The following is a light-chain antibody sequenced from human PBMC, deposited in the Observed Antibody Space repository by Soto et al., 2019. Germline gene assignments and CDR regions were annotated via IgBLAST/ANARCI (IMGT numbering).Light chain of an antibody. V-gene: IGLV2-14*01. CDR2: DVS. Sequence: QPVLTQPASVSGSPGQSITISCTGTSSDVGSFNYVSWYQQHPGKAPKLMIYDVSNRPSGVSNRFSGSKSGDTASLTISGLQAEDEADYYCSSYTSSSTLVFGGGTKVTVL. CDR1: SSDVGSFNY. J-gene: IGLJ3*02. CDR3: SSYTSSSTLV.